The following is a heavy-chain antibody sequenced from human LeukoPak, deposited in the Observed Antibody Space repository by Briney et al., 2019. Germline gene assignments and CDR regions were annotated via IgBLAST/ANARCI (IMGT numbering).Heavy chain of an antibody. CDR3: ARDILTGYSDY. D-gene: IGHD3-9*01. CDR2: IYYSGSA. J-gene: IGHJ4*02. CDR1: GGSISSYY. Sequence: SETLSLTCTVSGGSISSYYWSWIRQPPGKGLEWIGYIYYSGSANYNPSLKSRVTISVDTSKNQFSLKLSSVTAADTAVYYCARDILTGYSDYWGQGTLVTVSS. V-gene: IGHV4-59*01.